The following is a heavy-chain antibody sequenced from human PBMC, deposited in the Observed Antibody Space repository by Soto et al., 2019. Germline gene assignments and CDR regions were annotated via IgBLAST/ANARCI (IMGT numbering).Heavy chain of an antibody. Sequence: HPGGSLRLSCAASGFTFSSYAMGWVRQAPGKGLEWVSAISGSGGSTYYADSVKGRFTISRDNSKNTLYLQMNSLRAEDTAVFYCAKDQAPYDYYYGMDVWGQGTTVTAP. CDR2: ISGSGGST. CDR3: AKDQAPYDYYYGMDV. J-gene: IGHJ6*02. V-gene: IGHV3-23*01. CDR1: GFTFSSYA.